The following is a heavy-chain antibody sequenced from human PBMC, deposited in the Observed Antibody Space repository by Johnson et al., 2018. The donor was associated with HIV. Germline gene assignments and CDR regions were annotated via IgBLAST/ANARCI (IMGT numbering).Heavy chain of an antibody. D-gene: IGHD6-19*01. V-gene: IGHV3-74*02. CDR2: IYSDGTST. CDR3: ARKQWLAKISSDAFDF. CDR1: GFTFSNYW. J-gene: IGHJ3*01. Sequence: VHLVESGGGLVQPGGSLRLSCAASGFTFSNYWMHWVRQVPGKGLEWVSRIYSDGTSTTYADSVKGRFTISRDNAKNTLYLQMNSLRAEDTAVYYCARKQWLAKISSDAFDFWGQGTMVTVSS.